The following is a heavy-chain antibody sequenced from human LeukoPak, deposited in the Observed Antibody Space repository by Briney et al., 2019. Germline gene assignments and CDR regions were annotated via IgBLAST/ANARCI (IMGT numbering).Heavy chain of an antibody. V-gene: IGHV3-30*03. D-gene: IGHD5-18*01. J-gene: IGHJ6*02. CDR3: AREDRFGYNYAYGLDV. CDR1: GFXFSSYG. Sequence: GGSLRLSCAASGFXFSSYGMHWVRQAPGKGLEWMAVISYDGSYKYYADSVKGRFTISRDSAKSTLYLQMSSLRAEDTAVYYCAREDRFGYNYAYGLDVWGPGTTVTVS. CDR2: ISYDGSYK.